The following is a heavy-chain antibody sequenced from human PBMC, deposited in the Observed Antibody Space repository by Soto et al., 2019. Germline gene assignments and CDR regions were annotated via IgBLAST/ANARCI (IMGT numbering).Heavy chain of an antibody. V-gene: IGHV1-8*01. J-gene: IGHJ6*01. CDR3: ARGGFFDYCSGMDV. D-gene: IGHD3-3*01. Sequence: QVQLVQSGAEVKKPGASVKVSCKASGYTFTSYDINRVRQATGQGLEWMGWMNPNSGNTGYAQKFQGRVTMTRNTSISTAYMVLSSLRSEDTAVYYCARGGFFDYCSGMDVWGQGTTVTVSS. CDR2: MNPNSGNT. CDR1: GYTFTSYD.